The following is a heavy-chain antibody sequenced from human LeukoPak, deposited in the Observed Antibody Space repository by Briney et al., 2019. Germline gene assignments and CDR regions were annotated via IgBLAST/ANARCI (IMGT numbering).Heavy chain of an antibody. CDR1: GGTFSSYA. V-gene: IGHV1-69*13. CDR2: IIPIFGTA. J-gene: IGHJ3*02. Sequence: SVKVSCQASGGTFSSYAISWVRQAPGQGLEWMGGIIPIFGTANYAQKFQGRVTITADESTSTAYMELSSLRSEDTAVYYCARLEVITTEDAFDIWGQGTMVTVSS. D-gene: IGHD3-22*01. CDR3: ARLEVITTEDAFDI.